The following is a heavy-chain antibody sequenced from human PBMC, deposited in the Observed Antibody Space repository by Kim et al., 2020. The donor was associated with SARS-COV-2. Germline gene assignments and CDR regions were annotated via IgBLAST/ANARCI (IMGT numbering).Heavy chain of an antibody. CDR1: GFTFSSYW. Sequence: GGSLRLSCAASGFTFSSYWMSWVRQAPGKGLEWVANIKQDGSEKYYVDSVKGRFTISRDNAKNSLYLQMNSLRAEDTAVYYCARDMGNYGSGSYYNFYPGFGYYYYGMDVWGQGTTVTVSS. D-gene: IGHD3-10*01. J-gene: IGHJ6*02. CDR3: ARDMGNYGSGSYYNFYPGFGYYYYGMDV. CDR2: IKQDGSEK. V-gene: IGHV3-7*05.